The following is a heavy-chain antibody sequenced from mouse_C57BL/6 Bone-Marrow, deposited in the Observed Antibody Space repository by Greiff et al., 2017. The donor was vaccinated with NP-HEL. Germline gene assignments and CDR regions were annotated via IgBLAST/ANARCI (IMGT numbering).Heavy chain of an antibody. CDR3: AITTEGY. Sequence: VKLQESGAELARPGASVKLSCKASGYTFTSYGISWVKQRTGQGLEWIGEIYPRSGNTYYNEKFKGKATLTADKSSSTAYMELRSLTSEDSAVYFCAITTEGYWGQGTTLTVSS. D-gene: IGHD2-12*01. V-gene: IGHV1-81*01. CDR2: IYPRSGNT. CDR1: GYTFTSYG. J-gene: IGHJ2*01.